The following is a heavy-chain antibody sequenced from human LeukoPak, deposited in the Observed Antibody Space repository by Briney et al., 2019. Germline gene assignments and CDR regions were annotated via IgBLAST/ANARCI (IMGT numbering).Heavy chain of an antibody. CDR1: GLPFSSHW. CDR3: TRVIGIFYY. Sequence: GGPLTLFCALSGLPFSSHWKHCLRQAPGGARVCVSRINSEGGSTSYPDSVKSRFTTSRDNAKNTLYLQMNRLRAEDTAVYYCTRVIGIFYYWGQGSLVTVAS. J-gene: IGHJ4*02. V-gene: IGHV3-74*01. CDR2: INSEGGST. D-gene: IGHD1-26*01.